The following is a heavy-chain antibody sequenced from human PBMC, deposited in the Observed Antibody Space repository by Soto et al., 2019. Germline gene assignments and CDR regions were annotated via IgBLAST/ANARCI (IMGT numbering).Heavy chain of an antibody. J-gene: IGHJ6*02. CDR3: AKDSYDSSGYYYYYYYGMDV. D-gene: IGHD3-22*01. Sequence: PGGSLRLSCAASGFTFSNAWMSWVRQAPGKGLEWVSAISGSGGSTYYADSVKGRFTISRDNSKNTLYLQMNSLRAEDTAVYYCAKDSYDSSGYYYYYYYGMDVWGQGTTVTVSS. CDR1: GFTFSNAW. CDR2: ISGSGGST. V-gene: IGHV3-23*01.